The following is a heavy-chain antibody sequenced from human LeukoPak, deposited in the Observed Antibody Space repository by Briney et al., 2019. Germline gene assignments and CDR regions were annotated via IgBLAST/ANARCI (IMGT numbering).Heavy chain of an antibody. V-gene: IGHV4-61*02. Sequence: SEALSLTCTVSGGSISSGSYYWSWIRQPAGKGLEWIGRIYTSGSTNYNPSLKSRVTISVDTSKNQFSLKLSSVTAADTAVYYCARLTARFYDFWSQGTLVTVSS. D-gene: IGHD3-3*01. CDR1: GGSISSGSYY. J-gene: IGHJ4*02. CDR2: IYTSGST. CDR3: ARLTARFYDF.